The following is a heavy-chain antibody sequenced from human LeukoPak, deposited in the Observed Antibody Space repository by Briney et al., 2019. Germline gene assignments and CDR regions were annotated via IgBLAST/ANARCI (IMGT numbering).Heavy chain of an antibody. CDR1: GGSFSGYY. Sequence: SETLSLTCAVYGGSFSGYYWSWIRQPPGKGLEWIGEINHIGSTNYNPSLKSRVTISVDTSKNQFSLKLSSVTAADTAVYYCARGYCSGGSCYGSFDYWGQGTLVTVSS. V-gene: IGHV4-34*01. CDR2: INHIGST. CDR3: ARGYCSGGSCYGSFDY. J-gene: IGHJ4*02. D-gene: IGHD2-15*01.